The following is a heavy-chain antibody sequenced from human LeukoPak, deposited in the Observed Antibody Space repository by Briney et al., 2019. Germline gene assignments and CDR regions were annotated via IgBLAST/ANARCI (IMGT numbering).Heavy chain of an antibody. CDR3: AKVKSSGSGSPFDY. CDR2: ISGSGGST. V-gene: IGHV3-23*01. CDR1: GFSLSTYS. Sequence: GGSLRLSCAGSGFSLSTYSVRGVRQAAGKGVEWVSAISGSGGSTYYADSVKGRFTISRDNSKNTLYLQMNSLRAEDTAVYYCAKVKSSGSGSPFDYWGQGTLVTVSS. D-gene: IGHD3-10*01. J-gene: IGHJ4*02.